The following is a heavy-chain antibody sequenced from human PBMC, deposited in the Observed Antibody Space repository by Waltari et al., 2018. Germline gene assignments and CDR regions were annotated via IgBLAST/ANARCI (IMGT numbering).Heavy chain of an antibody. J-gene: IGHJ4*02. Sequence: EVQLVESGGGLIQPGGSLRLSGVASGVTVGNNYMTWLRQAPGKGLELVSLIYSGGTTYYADSVRGRFTISRDGSKNTVYLQMNSLRAEDTAVYFCARNQVETALGYWGQGTLVTVSS. D-gene: IGHD2-21*02. V-gene: IGHV3-53*01. CDR3: ARNQVETALGY. CDR1: GVTVGNNY. CDR2: IYSGGTT.